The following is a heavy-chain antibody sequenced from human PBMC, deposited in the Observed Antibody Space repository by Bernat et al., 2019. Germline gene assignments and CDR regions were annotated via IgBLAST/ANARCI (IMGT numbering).Heavy chain of an antibody. Sequence: EVQLVESGGGLVQPGGSLRLSCAASGFTFSSSWMSWVRQAPGKGLEWVANIKQYGSEKYYVDSVKGRFTISRDNAKNSLYLQMNSLRAEDTAVYYCAREMTTVTLGIFDYWGQGTLVTVSS. V-gene: IGHV3-7*03. CDR2: IKQYGSEK. CDR3: AREMTTVTLGIFDY. J-gene: IGHJ4*02. CDR1: GFTFSSSW. D-gene: IGHD4-17*01.